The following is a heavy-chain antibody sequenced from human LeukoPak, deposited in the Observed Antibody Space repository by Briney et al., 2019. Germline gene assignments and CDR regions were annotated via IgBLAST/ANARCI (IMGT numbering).Heavy chain of an antibody. Sequence: PGGSLRLSCAASGFTFSGFWMHWVRQAPGKGRGWVSCISFDGSDATYAGSVKGRFIISRDNAKNTLYLQMNSLRAEDTAIFFCARERCIGTSCSRGLDVWGQGTTVTVSS. V-gene: IGHV3-74*01. D-gene: IGHD2-2*01. CDR3: ARERCIGTSCSRGLDV. CDR2: ISFDGSDA. J-gene: IGHJ6*02. CDR1: GFTFSGFW.